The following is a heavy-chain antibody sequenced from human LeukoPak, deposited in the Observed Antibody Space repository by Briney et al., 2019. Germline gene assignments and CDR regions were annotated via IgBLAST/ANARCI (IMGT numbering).Heavy chain of an antibody. CDR2: IYPGDSDT. J-gene: IGHJ6*03. D-gene: IGHD5-18*01. CDR1: GYTFTSYG. Sequence: KVSCKASGYTFTSYGISWVRQMPGKGLEWMGIIYPGDSDTRYSPSFQGQVTISADKSISTAYLQWSSLKASDTAMYYCARHTYSYGGEDYYYYMDAWGKGTTVTVSS. CDR3: ARHTYSYGGEDYYYYMDA. V-gene: IGHV5-51*01.